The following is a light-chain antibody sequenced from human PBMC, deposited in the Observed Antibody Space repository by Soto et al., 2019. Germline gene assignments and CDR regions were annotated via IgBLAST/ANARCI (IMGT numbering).Light chain of an antibody. V-gene: IGKV3-20*01. Sequence: EIVLTQFPGTLSLSPGERATLSCRASQSVGSNYLAWYQQRPGQPPNLLIFGASHRAPDIPDRFSGSGSGTDFTLTISRLEPEDFAVYYCQQYNRWPLSFGGGTKV. CDR3: QQYNRWPLS. CDR2: GAS. J-gene: IGKJ4*01. CDR1: QSVGSNY.